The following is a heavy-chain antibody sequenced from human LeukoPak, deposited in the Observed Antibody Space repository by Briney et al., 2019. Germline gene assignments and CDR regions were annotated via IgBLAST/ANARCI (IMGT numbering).Heavy chain of an antibody. J-gene: IGHJ6*02. Sequence: SQTLSLTCTVSGGSISSGDYYWSWIRQPPGKGLEWIGYIYYSGSTYYSPSLKSRVTISVDTSKNQFSLKLSSVTAADTAVYYCARDYGDYGHYYYYGMDVWGQGTTVTVSS. V-gene: IGHV4-30-4*01. CDR1: GGSISSGDYY. CDR2: IYYSGST. CDR3: ARDYGDYGHYYYYGMDV. D-gene: IGHD4-17*01.